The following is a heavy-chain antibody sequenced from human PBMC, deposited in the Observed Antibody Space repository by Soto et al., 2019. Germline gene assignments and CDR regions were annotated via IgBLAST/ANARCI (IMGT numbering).Heavy chain of an antibody. CDR1: GGSISSGGYY. CDR3: ARAVITGIIDY. V-gene: IGHV4-31*03. D-gene: IGHD1-20*01. CDR2: IYYSGST. Sequence: TLSLTCTVSGGSISSGGYYWSWIRQHPGKGLEWIGYIYYSGSTYYNPSLKSRVTISVDTSKNQFSLKLSSVTAADTAVYYCARAVITGIIDYWGQGTLVTVSS. J-gene: IGHJ4*02.